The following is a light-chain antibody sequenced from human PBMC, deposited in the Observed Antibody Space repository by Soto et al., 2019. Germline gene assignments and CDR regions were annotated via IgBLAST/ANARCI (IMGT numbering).Light chain of an antibody. CDR2: AAS. CDR3: QQLNSYPPT. CDR1: QGISSY. Sequence: DIKLTQSPSFLSASVGDRVPIPCRASQGISSYLAWYQQKPGKAPKLLIYAASTLQSGVPSRFSGSGSGTEFTLTISSLQPEDFATYYCQQLNSYPPTFGQGTRLEIK. J-gene: IGKJ5*01. V-gene: IGKV1-9*01.